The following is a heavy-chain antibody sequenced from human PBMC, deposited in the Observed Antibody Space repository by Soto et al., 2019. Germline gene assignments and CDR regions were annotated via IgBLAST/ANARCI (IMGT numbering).Heavy chain of an antibody. V-gene: IGHV4-39*01. D-gene: IGHD3-9*01. CDR2: IYYRGNT. J-gene: IGHJ4*02. CDR3: ARLEGLATISYYFDF. CDR1: DDSINSDKYY. Sequence: SETLSLTCSVSDDSINSDKYYWGWIRQPPGKDLEWIGSIYYRGNTYYNPSLQTRVTISLDKSKSQFSLKLNSVTAADSAVYFCARLEGLATISYYFDFWGPGALVTVSS.